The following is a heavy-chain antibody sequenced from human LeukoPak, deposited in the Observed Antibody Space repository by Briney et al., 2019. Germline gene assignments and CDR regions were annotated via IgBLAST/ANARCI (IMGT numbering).Heavy chain of an antibody. CDR1: GYTFTSYG. J-gene: IGHJ5*02. CDR2: ISAYNGNT. D-gene: IGHD5-12*01. Sequence: GASVKVSCKASGYTFTSYGISWVRQAPGQGLEWMGWISAYNGNTNYAQKLQGRVTMTTDTSTSTAYMGLRSLRSDDTAVYYCARVRDIVATISSWFDPWGQGTLVTVSS. V-gene: IGHV1-18*01. CDR3: ARVRDIVATISSWFDP.